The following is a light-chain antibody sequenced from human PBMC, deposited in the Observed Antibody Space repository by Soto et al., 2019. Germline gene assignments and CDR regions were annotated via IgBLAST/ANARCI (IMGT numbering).Light chain of an antibody. CDR3: QKYDSAPFT. CDR2: GAS. Sequence: DIQMTQSPSSLSASVGDRVTITCRASQGVGNYLAWYQQKPGKVPNVLIYGASTLQSEVPSRFSGSGFGTVLTLPITSLQPEDVATYYCQKYDSAPFTFGPGTKVDIK. V-gene: IGKV1-27*01. CDR1: QGVGNY. J-gene: IGKJ3*01.